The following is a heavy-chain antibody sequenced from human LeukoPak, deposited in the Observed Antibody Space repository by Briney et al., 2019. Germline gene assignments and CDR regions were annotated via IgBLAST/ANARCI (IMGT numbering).Heavy chain of an antibody. Sequence: SETLSLTCTVSGGSISSGSYYWSWIRQPAGKGLEWIGRIYTSGSTNYNPSLKSRVTISVDTSKNQFSLKLSSVTAADTAVYYCGILSAAGTSYYFDYWGQGTLVTVSS. J-gene: IGHJ4*02. CDR3: GILSAAGTSYYFDY. V-gene: IGHV4-61*02. D-gene: IGHD6-13*01. CDR2: IYTSGST. CDR1: GGSISSGSYY.